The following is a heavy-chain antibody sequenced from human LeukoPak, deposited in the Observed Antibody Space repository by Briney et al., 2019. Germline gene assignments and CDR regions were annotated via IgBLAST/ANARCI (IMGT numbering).Heavy chain of an antibody. Sequence: GRSLRLSCAASGFTFSSYSMNWVRQAPGKGLEWVSYISSSSSTIYYADSVKGRFTISRDNAKNSLYLQMNSLRAEDTAVYYCARSVTMIVVATGYWGQGTLVTVSS. CDR3: ARSVTMIVVATGY. D-gene: IGHD3-22*01. CDR1: GFTFSSYS. V-gene: IGHV3-48*04. CDR2: ISSSSSTI. J-gene: IGHJ4*02.